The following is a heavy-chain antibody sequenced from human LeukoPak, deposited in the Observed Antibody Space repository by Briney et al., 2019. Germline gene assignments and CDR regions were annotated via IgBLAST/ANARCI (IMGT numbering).Heavy chain of an antibody. CDR3: VRSQLGMGYSYYMDV. Sequence: GGSLRLSCAASGFSFSNYTINWVRQAPGKGLEWVSSISSSGIYIKYADSLKGRFTISRDNAKNSLYLQMNSLGVDDTAVYYCVRSQLGMGYSYYMDVWGKGTTVTVSS. J-gene: IGHJ6*03. CDR1: GFSFSNYT. D-gene: IGHD7-27*01. V-gene: IGHV3-21*01. CDR2: ISSSGIYI.